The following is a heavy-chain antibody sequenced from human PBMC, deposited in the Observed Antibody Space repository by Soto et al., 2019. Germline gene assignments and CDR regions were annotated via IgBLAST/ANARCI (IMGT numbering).Heavy chain of an antibody. Sequence: QVQLVQSGAEVKKPGSSVKVSCKASGGTFSSYTISWVRQAPGQGLEWMGRIIPILGIANYAQKFQGRVTITSAKSTSTAYMEMSSMRSEDTAVYYCAREEYYYGSGAFFDYWGQGTLFTVSS. CDR1: GGTFSSYT. J-gene: IGHJ4*02. V-gene: IGHV1-69*08. CDR2: IIPILGIA. D-gene: IGHD3-10*01. CDR3: AREEYYYGSGAFFDY.